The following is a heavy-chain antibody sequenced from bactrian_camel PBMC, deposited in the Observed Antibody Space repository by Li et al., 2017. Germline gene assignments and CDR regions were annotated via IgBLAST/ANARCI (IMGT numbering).Heavy chain of an antibody. D-gene: IGHD2*01. Sequence: DVQLVESGGALVQPGGSLRLSCAASGFTFSSYYMSWVRQAPGKGLEWVSSSSSGALSLVYADSVKGRFTISRDNAKNTVYLLMNSLKSEDTALYYCATLSYYGGYECNYWGQGTQVTVS. V-gene: IGHV3S40*01. J-gene: IGHJ4*01. CDR1: GFTFSSYY. CDR3: ATLSYYGGYECNY. CDR2: SSSGALSL.